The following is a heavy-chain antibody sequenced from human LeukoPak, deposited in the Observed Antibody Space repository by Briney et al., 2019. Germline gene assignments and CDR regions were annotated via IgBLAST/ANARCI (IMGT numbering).Heavy chain of an antibody. Sequence: PGGSLRLSCAASGFTFSSYWMSWVRQAPGKGLELVANIKQDGSEKYYVDSVKGRFAISRDNAKNSLYLQMNSLRAEDKAVCYCARNQRRLDYWGQGTLVTVSS. CDR2: IKQDGSEK. CDR3: ARNQRRLDY. D-gene: IGHD1-14*01. J-gene: IGHJ4*02. CDR1: GFTFSSYW. V-gene: IGHV3-7*01.